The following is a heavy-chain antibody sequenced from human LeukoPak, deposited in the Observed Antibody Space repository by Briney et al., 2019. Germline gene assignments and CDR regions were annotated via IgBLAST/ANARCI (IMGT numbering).Heavy chain of an antibody. CDR1: GGSISNYY. CDR3: ARHRYYYRSGSYYGAPYYMDV. Sequence: PSETLSLTCTVSGGSISNYYWSWIRQPPGKGLEWIGYIYDSGSTKYNPSLKSRVTISGDTPKNQFSLKLSSVTAADTAVYYCARHRYYYRSGSYYGAPYYMDVWGKGTTVTISS. D-gene: IGHD3-10*01. V-gene: IGHV4-59*08. J-gene: IGHJ6*03. CDR2: IYDSGST.